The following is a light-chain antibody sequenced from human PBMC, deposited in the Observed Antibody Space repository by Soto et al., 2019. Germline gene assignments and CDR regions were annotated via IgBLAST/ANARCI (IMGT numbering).Light chain of an antibody. CDR2: EVS. Sequence: QSALTQPASVSGSPGQSITISCTGTSSDVGGYNYVSWYQQHPGKAPKLIIYEVSNRPSGVSNRFSGSKSSNTASLTISGLQAEDEADYYCSSYTGSSTPYVFGTGTKLTVL. J-gene: IGLJ1*01. CDR1: SSDVGGYNY. CDR3: SSYTGSSTPYV. V-gene: IGLV2-14*01.